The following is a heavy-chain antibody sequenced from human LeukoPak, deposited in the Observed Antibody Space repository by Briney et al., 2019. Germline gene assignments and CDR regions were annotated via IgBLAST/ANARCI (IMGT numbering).Heavy chain of an antibody. Sequence: ASETLSLTCTVSGGSISSGSYYWSWIRQPAGKGLEWIGRIYTSGSTNYNPSLKSRVTISVDTSKNQFSLKLSSVTAADTAVYYCAREVHIARGEAFDIWGQGTMVTVSS. J-gene: IGHJ3*02. CDR1: GGSISSGSYY. CDR2: IYTSGST. CDR3: AREVHIARGEAFDI. V-gene: IGHV4-61*02. D-gene: IGHD3-10*01.